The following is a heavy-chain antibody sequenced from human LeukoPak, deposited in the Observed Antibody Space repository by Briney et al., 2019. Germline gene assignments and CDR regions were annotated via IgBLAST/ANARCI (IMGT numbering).Heavy chain of an antibody. V-gene: IGHV1-46*01. J-gene: IGHJ3*01. Sequence: ASVKVSCKASGYTFTSYYMHWVRQAPGQGLEWMGIINPSGGTTTYAQKFQGRVTTTRDTSTSTVYMELSSLTSEDTALYYCARGDSSGYLGAFDVWGQGTMVAVSS. D-gene: IGHD3-22*01. CDR3: ARGDSSGYLGAFDV. CDR1: GYTFTSYY. CDR2: INPSGGTT.